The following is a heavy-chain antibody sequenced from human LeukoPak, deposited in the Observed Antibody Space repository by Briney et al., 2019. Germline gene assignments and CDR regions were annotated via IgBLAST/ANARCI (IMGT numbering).Heavy chain of an antibody. CDR2: IYYSGST. J-gene: IGHJ4*02. CDR3: ARATSNGGDFDY. V-gene: IGHV4-30-4*08. CDR1: GGSISSGDYY. Sequence: SQTLSLTCTVSGGSISSGDYYWSWIRQPPGKGLEWIGYIYYSGSTYYNPSLKSRVTISVDTSKNQFSLKLSSVTAADTAVYYCARATSNGGDFDYWGQGTLVTVSS. D-gene: IGHD2-2*01.